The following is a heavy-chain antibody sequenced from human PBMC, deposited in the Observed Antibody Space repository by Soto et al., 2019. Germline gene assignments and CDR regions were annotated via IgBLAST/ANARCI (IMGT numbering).Heavy chain of an antibody. D-gene: IGHD6-13*01. J-gene: IGHJ1*01. V-gene: IGHV1-46*01. Sequence: ASVKVSCKTSGYTFTSYYMHWVRQAPGQGLEWMGIINPSGGSTSYAQKFQGRVTMTRDTSTSTVYMELSSLRSEDTAVYYCASGESGMAAAGPGYFQHWGQGTLVTVSS. CDR1: GYTFTSYY. CDR3: ASGESGMAAAGPGYFQH. CDR2: INPSGGST.